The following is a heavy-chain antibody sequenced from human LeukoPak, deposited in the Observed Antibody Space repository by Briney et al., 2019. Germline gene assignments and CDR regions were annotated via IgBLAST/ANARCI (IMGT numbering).Heavy chain of an antibody. CDR1: GFDFSTYS. CDR3: SKKGQADDDGKPD. Sequence: GGPLRLSCEVSGFDFSTYSMNWIRQSPGKGLECVSVISRGGISYYADSVKGRFTISRDNSKNTLYLQMNSLRAEDTAVYYCSKKGQADDDGKPDWGQGTLVTVSP. CDR2: ISRGGIS. V-gene: IGHV3-23*01. J-gene: IGHJ4*02. D-gene: IGHD1-1*01.